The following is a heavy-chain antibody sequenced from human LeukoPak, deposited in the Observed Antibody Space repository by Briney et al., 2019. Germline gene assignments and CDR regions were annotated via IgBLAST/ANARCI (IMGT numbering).Heavy chain of an antibody. D-gene: IGHD3-10*01. V-gene: IGHV3-30-3*01. CDR3: VKDSGYYYYGSGSSTHYFDY. CDR2: ISYDGSNK. CDR1: GFTFSSYA. Sequence: GRSLRLSCAASGFTFSSYAMHWVRQAPGKGLEWVAVISYDGSNKYYADSVKGRFTISRDNSKNTLYLQMNSLRAEDTAVYYCVKDSGYYYYGSGSSTHYFDYWGQGTLVTVSS. J-gene: IGHJ4*02.